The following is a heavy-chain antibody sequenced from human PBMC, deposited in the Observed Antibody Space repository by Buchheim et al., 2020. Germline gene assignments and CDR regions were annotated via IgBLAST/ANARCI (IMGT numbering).Heavy chain of an antibody. Sequence: QVQLVESGGGVVQPGRSLRLSCAASGFTFSSYAMHWVRQAPGKGLEWVAVISYDGSNKYYADSVKGRFTISRDNSKHTLYLQMNSLRAEDTAVYYCARSTTMIAYYFDYWGQGTL. J-gene: IGHJ4*02. CDR3: ARSTTMIAYYFDY. D-gene: IGHD3-22*01. V-gene: IGHV3-30*04. CDR1: GFTFSSYA. CDR2: ISYDGSNK.